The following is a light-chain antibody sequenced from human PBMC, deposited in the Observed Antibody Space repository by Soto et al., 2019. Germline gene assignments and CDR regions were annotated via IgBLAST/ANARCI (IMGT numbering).Light chain of an antibody. CDR1: QSVSSN. V-gene: IGKV3-11*01. J-gene: IGKJ5*01. CDR2: GAS. CDR3: HQRSNWIT. Sequence: EIVMTQSPSTLSVSQGERATLSCRASQSVSSNLAWYQQKPGQAPRLLIYGASTRATGIPARFSGSGSGTDFTLTISSLEPEDFAVYYCHQRSNWITFGQGTRLEIK.